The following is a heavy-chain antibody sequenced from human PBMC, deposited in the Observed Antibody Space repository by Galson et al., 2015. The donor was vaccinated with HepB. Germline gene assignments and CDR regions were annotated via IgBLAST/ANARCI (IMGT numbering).Heavy chain of an antibody. D-gene: IGHD3-10*01. Sequence: QSGAEVKKPGESLKISCKGSGYSFTSYWIGWVRQMPGKGLEWMGIIYPGDSDTRYSPSFQGQVTISADKSISTAYLQWSSLKASDTAMYYCARRPMGFGELSFWFDPWGQGTLVTVSS. CDR2: IYPGDSDT. CDR1: GYSFTSYW. J-gene: IGHJ5*02. CDR3: ARRPMGFGELSFWFDP. V-gene: IGHV5-51*01.